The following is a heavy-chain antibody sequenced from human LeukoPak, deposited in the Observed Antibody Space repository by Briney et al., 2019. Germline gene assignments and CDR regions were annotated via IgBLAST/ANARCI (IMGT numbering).Heavy chain of an antibody. Sequence: NPSETLSLTCTVSGGSISSYYWSWIRQPAGKGLEWIGRIYTSGSTNYNPSLKSRVTMSVDTSKNQFSLKLSPVTAADTAVYYCAIEGFVRGPDYWGQGTLVTVSS. CDR2: IYTSGST. V-gene: IGHV4-4*07. J-gene: IGHJ4*02. CDR3: AIEGFVRGPDY. D-gene: IGHD2-21*01. CDR1: GGSISSYY.